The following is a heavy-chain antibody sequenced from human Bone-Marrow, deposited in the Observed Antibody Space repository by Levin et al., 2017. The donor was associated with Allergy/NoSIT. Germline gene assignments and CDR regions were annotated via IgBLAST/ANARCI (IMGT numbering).Heavy chain of an antibody. CDR2: TYYRSRWYN. Sequence: SQTLSLTCVISGDSVSSNSAAWNWIRQSPSRGLEWLGRTYYRSRWYNDYAVSVKSRITINADTSKNQFSLHLNSVTPEDTAMYYCANIGASGDYWGPGMLVTVSS. CDR1: GDSVSSNSAA. J-gene: IGHJ4*02. D-gene: IGHD6-13*01. V-gene: IGHV6-1*01. CDR3: ANIGASGDY.